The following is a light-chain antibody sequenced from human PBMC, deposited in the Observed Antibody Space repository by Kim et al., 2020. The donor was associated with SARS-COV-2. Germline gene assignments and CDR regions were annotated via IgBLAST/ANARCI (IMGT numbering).Light chain of an antibody. Sequence: QSALTQPRSVSGSPGQSVTISCTGTTIDVGGYNYVSWYQQHPGKAPKLMINDVSQRPSGVPDHYSGSKSGNTASLTISGAQAKDEADYYCCSYASSFTLVFGGGTKLTVL. V-gene: IGLV2-11*01. CDR2: DVS. CDR3: CSYASSFTLV. J-gene: IGLJ2*01. CDR1: TIDVGGYNY.